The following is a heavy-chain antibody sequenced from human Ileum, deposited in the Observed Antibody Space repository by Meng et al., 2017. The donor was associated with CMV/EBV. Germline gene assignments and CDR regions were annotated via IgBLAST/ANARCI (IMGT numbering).Heavy chain of an antibody. D-gene: IGHD1-26*01. CDR3: TTGWDQYFDF. Sequence: SCVASDFTRTGAWMHWVRQAPGKGLEWVGRVKSASAGGAADAAAPVKGRFTVSRDDSRKTVHLQMDNLKIEDTAVYYCTTGWDQYFDFWGQGALVTVSS. CDR2: VKSASAGGAA. J-gene: IGHJ4*02. V-gene: IGHV3-15*07. CDR1: DFTRTGAW.